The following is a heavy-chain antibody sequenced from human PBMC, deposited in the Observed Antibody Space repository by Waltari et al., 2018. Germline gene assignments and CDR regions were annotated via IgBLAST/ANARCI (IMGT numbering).Heavy chain of an antibody. CDR1: GGSISSGGYY. CDR2: IYYSGST. D-gene: IGHD5-12*01. Sequence: QVQLQESGPGLVKPSQNLSLTCTVSGGSISSGGYYWSWIRQHPGKGLEWIGYIYYSGSTYSNPSLKSRVTISVDTSKNQFSLKLSSVTAADTAVYYCTRVGWLRFRAFDIWVQGTMVTVSS. J-gene: IGHJ3*02. CDR3: TRVGWLRFRAFDI. V-gene: IGHV4-31*03.